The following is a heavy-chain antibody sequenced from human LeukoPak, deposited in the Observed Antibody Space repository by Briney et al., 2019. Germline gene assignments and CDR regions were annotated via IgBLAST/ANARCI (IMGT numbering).Heavy chain of an antibody. CDR3: ARDSPYYYDSSGYHDAFDI. V-gene: IGHV3-23*01. D-gene: IGHD3-22*01. CDR1: GLTFSSYA. CDR2: ISGSGGST. J-gene: IGHJ3*02. Sequence: GGSLRLSCAASGLTFSSYAMSWVRQAPGKGLEWVSAISGSGGSTYYADSVKGRFTISRDNSKNTLYLQMNSLRAEDTAVYYCARDSPYYYDSSGYHDAFDIWGQGTMVTVSS.